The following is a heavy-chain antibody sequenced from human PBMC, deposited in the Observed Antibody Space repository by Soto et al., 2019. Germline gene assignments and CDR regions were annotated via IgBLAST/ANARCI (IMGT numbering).Heavy chain of an antibody. J-gene: IGHJ4*02. CDR3: ARAGSPFDSDSSGYWGFDH. CDR2: VYSCGTT. Sequence: GGSLRLSCVASGFAVSNNYMNWVRQAPGKGLEWVSVVYSCGTTYYADSVRGRFTVSRDDSKNTLFLQMSSLRAEDTAVYYCARAGSPFDSDSSGYWGFDHWGQGTLVTVSS. CDR1: GFAVSNNY. D-gene: IGHD3-22*01. V-gene: IGHV3-53*01.